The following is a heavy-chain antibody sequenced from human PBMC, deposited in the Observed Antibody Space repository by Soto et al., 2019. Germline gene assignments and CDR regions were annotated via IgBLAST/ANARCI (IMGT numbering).Heavy chain of an antibody. Sequence: SETLSLTCTVSGASISSYYWSWIRQPPGKGLEWIGYIYYSGSTNYNPSLKSRVTISVDTSKNQSSLKLSSVTAADMAVYYCARNDYPSTGWFDPWGQGTLVTVSS. V-gene: IGHV4-59*01. CDR1: GASISSYY. CDR3: ARNDYPSTGWFDP. J-gene: IGHJ5*02. D-gene: IGHD1-1*01. CDR2: IYYSGST.